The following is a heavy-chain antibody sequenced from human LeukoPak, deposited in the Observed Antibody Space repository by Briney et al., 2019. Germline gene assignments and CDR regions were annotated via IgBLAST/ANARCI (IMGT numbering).Heavy chain of an antibody. CDR3: ARFYGDYGNNWFDP. CDR1: GGTFSSYA. Sequence: ASVKVSCKASGGTFSSYAISWVRQAPGQGLEWMGGIIPIFGTANYAQKFQGRVTITTDKSTSTAYMELRSLRSDDTAVYYCARFYGDYGNNWFDPWGQGTLVTVSS. V-gene: IGHV1-69*05. D-gene: IGHD4-17*01. J-gene: IGHJ5*02. CDR2: IIPIFGTA.